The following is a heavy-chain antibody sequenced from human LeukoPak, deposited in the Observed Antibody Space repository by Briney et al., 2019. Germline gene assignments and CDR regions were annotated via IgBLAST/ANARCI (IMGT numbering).Heavy chain of an antibody. Sequence: ASVKVSCKASGYTFTGYYMHWVRQAPGQGLEWMGWMNPNSGNTGYAQKFQGRVTMTRNTSISTAYMELSSLRSEDTAVYYCARVLAVAGTDAFDIWGQGTMVTVSS. CDR3: ARVLAVAGTDAFDI. V-gene: IGHV1-8*02. CDR1: GYTFTGYY. CDR2: MNPNSGNT. D-gene: IGHD6-19*01. J-gene: IGHJ3*02.